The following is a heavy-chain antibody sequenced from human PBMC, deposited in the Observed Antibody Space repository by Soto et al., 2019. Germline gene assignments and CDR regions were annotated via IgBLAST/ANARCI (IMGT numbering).Heavy chain of an antibody. D-gene: IGHD2-15*01. Sequence: GESLKISCKGSGYSFTSYWISWVRQMPGKGLEWMGRIDPSDSYTNYSPSFQGHVTISADKSISTAHLQWSSLKASDTAMYYCARDYCSGGSCYFYYYGMDVWGQGTTVTVSS. CDR3: ARDYCSGGSCYFYYYGMDV. V-gene: IGHV5-10-1*01. CDR2: IDPSDSYT. CDR1: GYSFTSYW. J-gene: IGHJ6*02.